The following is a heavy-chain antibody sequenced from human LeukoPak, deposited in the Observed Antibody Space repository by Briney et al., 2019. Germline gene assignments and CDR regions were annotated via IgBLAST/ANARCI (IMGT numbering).Heavy chain of an antibody. CDR2: INSDGSST. J-gene: IGHJ3*02. V-gene: IGHV3-74*01. CDR3: ARDRRWLQWWHAFDI. Sequence: GGSLRLSCAASGFTFSSYWMHWVRQAPGKGLVWVSRINSDGSSTSYADSVKGRFTISRDNAKNTLYLQMNSLRAEDTAVYYCARDRRWLQWWHAFDIWGQGTMVTVSS. D-gene: IGHD5-24*01. CDR1: GFTFSSYW.